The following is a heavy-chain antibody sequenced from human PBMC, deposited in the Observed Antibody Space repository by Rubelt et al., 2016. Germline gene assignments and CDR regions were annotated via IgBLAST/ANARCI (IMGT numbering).Heavy chain of an antibody. CDR3: VHSLVTPAFFDY. D-gene: IGHD4-23*01. J-gene: IGHJ4*02. CDR2: IFWDYDQ. Sequence: QITLTESGPTLVKPTQTLTLTCTFSGFSLSTDGVGVGWIRQPPGKALEWLALIFWDYDQRYSPSLKSKLTITKDTSKNQVVLTMTNMDPVDTATYYCVHSLVTPAFFDYWGQGTLVTVSS. CDR1: GFSLSTDGVG. V-gene: IGHV2-5*02.